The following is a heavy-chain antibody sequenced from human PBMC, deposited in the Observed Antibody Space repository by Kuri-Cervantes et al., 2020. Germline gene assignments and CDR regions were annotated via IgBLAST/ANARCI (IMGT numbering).Heavy chain of an antibody. D-gene: IGHD3-3*01. CDR1: GGTFSSYA. CDR2: INPNSGGT. Sequence: ASVKVSCKASGGTFSSYAISWVRQAPGQGLEWMGWINPNSGGTNYAQKFQGRVTMTRDTSISTAYMELSRLRSDDTAVYYCARDPAPLQFLEWGQGTLVTVSS. J-gene: IGHJ4*02. CDR3: ARDPAPLQFLE. V-gene: IGHV1-2*02.